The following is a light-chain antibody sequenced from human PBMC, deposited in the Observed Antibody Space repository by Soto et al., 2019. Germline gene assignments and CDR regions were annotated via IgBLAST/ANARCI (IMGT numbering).Light chain of an antibody. CDR1: RSLVFRDGNTY. J-gene: IGKJ1*01. CDR3: MHSIDWPWT. V-gene: IGKV2-30*01. Sequence: VLTQSPLSMSITVGQPASISCRTSRSLVFRDGNTYLHWFQQRPGQSPRRLIENVSNRDSGVPDRFTGSGSGTDFTLEISRVEAEDVGMYYCMHSIDWPWTFGQGTKVDI. CDR2: NVS.